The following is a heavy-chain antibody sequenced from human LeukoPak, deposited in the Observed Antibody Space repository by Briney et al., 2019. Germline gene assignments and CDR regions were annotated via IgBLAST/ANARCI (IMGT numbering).Heavy chain of an antibody. Sequence: PGGSLRLSCAASGFTFSSYAMNWVRQAPGKGLEWVSAISGSGGSTYYADSVKGRFTISRDNSKNTIYLQMNSLRAEDTAIYYCTKGDGRTFGGKPDYWGQGTLVTVSS. CDR3: TKGDGRTFGGKPDY. J-gene: IGHJ4*02. D-gene: IGHD4-23*01. CDR2: ISGSGGST. CDR1: GFTFSSYA. V-gene: IGHV3-23*01.